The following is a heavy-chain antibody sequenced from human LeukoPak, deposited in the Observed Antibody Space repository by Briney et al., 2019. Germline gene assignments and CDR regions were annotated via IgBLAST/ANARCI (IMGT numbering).Heavy chain of an antibody. CDR1: GFTFNNYV. Sequence: PGGSLRLSRAASGFTFNNYVMSSVRQTPGKGLEWVSAISGSGRNIYYADSVKGRFTISRDNAKNSLYLQMNSLRDEDTAVYYCARVRYWAFDYWGQGTLVTVSS. CDR3: ARVRYWAFDY. D-gene: IGHD2-15*01. CDR2: ISGSGRNI. V-gene: IGHV3-23*01. J-gene: IGHJ4*02.